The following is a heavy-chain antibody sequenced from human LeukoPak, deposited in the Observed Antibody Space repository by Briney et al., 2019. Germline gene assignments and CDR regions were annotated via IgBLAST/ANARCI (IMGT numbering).Heavy chain of an antibody. CDR1: GGTFSSYT. CDR2: IIPILGIA. CDR3: ARRGDYSNHGVDY. Sequence: SVKVSCKASGGTFSSYTISWVRQAPGQGLEWMGRIIPILGIANYAQKFQGRVTITADKSTSTAYMELSSLRSEDTAVYYCARRGDYSNHGVDYWGQGTLVTVSS. D-gene: IGHD4-11*01. J-gene: IGHJ4*02. V-gene: IGHV1-69*02.